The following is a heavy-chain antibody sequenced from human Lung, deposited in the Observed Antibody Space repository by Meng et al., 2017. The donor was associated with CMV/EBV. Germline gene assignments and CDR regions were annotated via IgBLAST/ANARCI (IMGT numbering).Heavy chain of an antibody. D-gene: IGHD7-27*01. V-gene: IGHV1-2*02. CDR3: ARDNNWGPDY. CDR1: GYTFTAHY. Sequence: ASVKVSCKASGYTFTAHYFHWGRQAPGQGREWMGWIHPRRGNTNYAQQFKGRVTLTRDTSINTGYMELTRLTSDDTAVYYCARDNNWGPDYWGQGTLVTVSS. J-gene: IGHJ4*02. CDR2: IHPRRGNT.